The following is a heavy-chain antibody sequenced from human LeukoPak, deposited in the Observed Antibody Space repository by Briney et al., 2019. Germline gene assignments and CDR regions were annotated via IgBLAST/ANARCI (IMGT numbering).Heavy chain of an antibody. V-gene: IGHV3-23*01. D-gene: IGHD5-24*01. J-gene: IGHJ6*03. CDR2: ISASGGTT. Sequence: GGSLRLSCAASGFIFSSYAMDWVRQAPGKGLEWVSVISASGGTTYYADSVKGRFTISRDNSKNTLYLQMNSLRAEDTAVYYCARGEMATVTGVYHYYMDVWGKGTTVTVSS. CDR1: GFIFSSYA. CDR3: ARGEMATVTGVYHYYMDV.